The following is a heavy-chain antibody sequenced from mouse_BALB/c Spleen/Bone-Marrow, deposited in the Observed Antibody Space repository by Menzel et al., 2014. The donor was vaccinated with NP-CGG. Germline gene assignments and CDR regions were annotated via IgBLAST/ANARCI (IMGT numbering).Heavy chain of an antibody. CDR1: GFTFTDYY. V-gene: IGHV7-3*02. D-gene: IGHD4-1*02. J-gene: IGHJ2*01. CDR2: ISNKANGYTT. Sequence: EVKVVESGGGLVQPGGSLRLSCTTSGFTFTDYYMSWVRQPPGKALEWLGFISNKANGYTTEYSASVKGRFTISRDSSQNILYRQMNTLRAEDSATYYCARTTETPYLDYWGQGTTLTVSS. CDR3: ARTTETPYLDY.